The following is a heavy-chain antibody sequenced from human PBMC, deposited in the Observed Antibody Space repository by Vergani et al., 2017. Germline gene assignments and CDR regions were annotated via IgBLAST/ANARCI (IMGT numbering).Heavy chain of an antibody. D-gene: IGHD3-10*01. J-gene: IGHJ6*02. CDR1: GFTFSDYY. CDR2: ISSSSSYT. CDR3: ARDNPNNYYGSGSHPSYYYYGMDV. Sequence: QVQLVESGGGLVKPGGSLRLSCAASGFTFSDYYMSWIRQAPGKGLEWVSYISSSSSYTNYADSVKGRFTISRDNAKNSLYLQMNSLRAEDTAVYYCARDNPNNYYGSGSHPSYYYYGMDVWGQGTTVTVSS. V-gene: IGHV3-11*06.